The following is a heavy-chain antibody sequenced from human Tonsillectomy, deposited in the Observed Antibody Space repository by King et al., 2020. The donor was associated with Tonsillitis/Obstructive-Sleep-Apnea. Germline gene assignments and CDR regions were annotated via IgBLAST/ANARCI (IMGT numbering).Heavy chain of an antibody. V-gene: IGHV4-59*01. J-gene: IGHJ6*02. CDR2: IYYSGST. CDR1: GGSISSYY. D-gene: IGHD6-13*01. CDR3: ARGYSSSWYYYYGMDV. Sequence: VQLQESGPGLVKPSETLSLTCTVSGGSISSYYWSWIRQPPGKGLEWIGYIYYSGSTKYNPSLKSRVTISVDTSKNQFSLKLSSVTAADTAVYYCARGYSSSWYYYYGMDVWGQGTTVTVSS.